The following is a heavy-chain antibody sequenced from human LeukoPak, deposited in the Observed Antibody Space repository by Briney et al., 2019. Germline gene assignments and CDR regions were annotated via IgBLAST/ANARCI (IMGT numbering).Heavy chain of an antibody. CDR2: ISSSGSTI. Sequence: PGGSLRLSCAASGFTFSSYEMNWVRQAPGKGLEWVSYISSSGSTIYYADSVKGRFTISRDNAKNSLYLQMNSLRAEDTAVYYCALIAARPGYYGMDVWGQGTTVTVSS. CDR3: ALIAARPGYYGMDV. CDR1: GFTFSSYE. D-gene: IGHD6-6*01. V-gene: IGHV3-48*03. J-gene: IGHJ6*02.